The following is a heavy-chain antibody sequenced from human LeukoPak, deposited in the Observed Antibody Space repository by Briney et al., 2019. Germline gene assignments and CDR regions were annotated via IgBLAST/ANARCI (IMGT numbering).Heavy chain of an antibody. J-gene: IGHJ4*02. V-gene: IGHV3-23*01. Sequence: GGSLRLSCAASGFTFRIYTMSWVRHAPGKGLEGVSPITGSGGREYDADSVKSRFTISRENSKNNLYMQMNSLRAEDTAVYYCAQLGSLYCAGESCYRGYWGQGTLVTVSA. CDR2: ITGSGGRE. CDR1: GFTFRIYT. D-gene: IGHD2-15*01. CDR3: AQLGSLYCAGESCYRGY.